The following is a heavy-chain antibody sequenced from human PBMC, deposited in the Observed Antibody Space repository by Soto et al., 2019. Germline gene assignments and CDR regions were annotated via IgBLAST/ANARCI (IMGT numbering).Heavy chain of an antibody. CDR3: ARDWGGPTRTTTVAPDY. J-gene: IGHJ4*02. CDR1: GFSFSNFG. D-gene: IGHD2-21*01. CDR2: IWHDGINK. Sequence: QEQVVESGGGVVQSGRSLRLSCAVSGFSFSNFGMHWVRQAPGKGLAWVAVIWHDGINKYYADSVKGRFTISRDNSKNTVYLQMNSLRAEDTAFYYCARDWGGPTRTTTVAPDYWGQGILVTVSS. V-gene: IGHV3-33*01.